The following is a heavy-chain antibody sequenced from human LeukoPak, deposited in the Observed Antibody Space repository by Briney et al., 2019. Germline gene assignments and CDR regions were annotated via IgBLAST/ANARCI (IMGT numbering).Heavy chain of an antibody. Sequence: SQTLSLTCAISGDSVSSNSAAWNWIRQSPSRGLEWLGRTYYRSKWYNDYAVSVKSRITINPDTPKNQFSLQLNSVTPEDTAVYYCARDQEHDYGVLIDYWGQGTLVTVSS. CDR3: ARDQEHDYGVLIDY. CDR2: TYYRSKWYN. D-gene: IGHD4-17*01. CDR1: GDSVSSNSAA. V-gene: IGHV6-1*01. J-gene: IGHJ4*02.